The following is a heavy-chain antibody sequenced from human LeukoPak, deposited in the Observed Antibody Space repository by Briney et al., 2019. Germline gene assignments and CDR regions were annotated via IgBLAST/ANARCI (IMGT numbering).Heavy chain of an antibody. V-gene: IGHV4-39*01. D-gene: IGHD6-13*01. CDR2: IYYSGST. CDR1: GGSISSYY. J-gene: IGHJ4*02. CDR3: ANTRIAAAGSNADY. Sequence: SKTLSLTCTVSGGSISSYYWGWIRQPPGKGLEWIGSIYYSGSTYYNPSLKSRVTISVDTSKNQFSLKLSSVTAADTAVHYCANTRIAAAGSNADYWGQGTLVTVSS.